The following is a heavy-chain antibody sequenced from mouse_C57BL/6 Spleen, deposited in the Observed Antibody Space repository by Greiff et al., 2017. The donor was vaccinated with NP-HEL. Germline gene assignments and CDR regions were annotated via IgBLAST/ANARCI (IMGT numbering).Heavy chain of an antibody. V-gene: IGHV1-61*01. CDR1: GYTFTSYW. D-gene: IGHD2-5*01. J-gene: IGHJ2*01. CDR2: IYPSDSET. Sequence: QVQLQQPGAELVRPGSSVKLSCKASGYTFTSYWMDWVKQRPGQGLEWIGNIYPSDSETHYNQKFKDKATLTVDKSSSTAYMQLSSLTSEDSAVYYCARERTYYSNYDYFDYWGQGTTLTVSS. CDR3: ARERTYYSNYDYFDY.